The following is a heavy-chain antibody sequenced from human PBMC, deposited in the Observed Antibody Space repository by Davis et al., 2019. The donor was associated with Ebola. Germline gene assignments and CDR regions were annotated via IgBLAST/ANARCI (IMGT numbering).Heavy chain of an antibody. CDR1: GGSFSGYY. Sequence: PSETLSLTCAVYGGSFSGYYWSWIRQPPGKGLEWIGEINHSGSTNYNPSLKSRVPISVDTSKNQFSLKLSSVTAADTAVYYCARDLFNYYGAGPNWFDPWGQGTLVTVSS. CDR2: INHSGST. J-gene: IGHJ5*02. D-gene: IGHD3-10*01. V-gene: IGHV4-34*01. CDR3: ARDLFNYYGAGPNWFDP.